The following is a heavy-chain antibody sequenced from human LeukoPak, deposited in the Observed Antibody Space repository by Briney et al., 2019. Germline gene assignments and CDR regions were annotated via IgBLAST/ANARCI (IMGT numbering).Heavy chain of an antibody. CDR2: ISGSGGST. J-gene: IGHJ6*03. V-gene: IGHV3-23*01. CDR3: AKAADGSGSYPPYYYYMGV. Sequence: GGSLRLSCAASGFTFSSYGMSWVRQAPGKGLEWVSAISGSGGSTYYADSVKGRFTISRDNSKNTLYLQMNSLRAEDTAVYYCAKAADGSGSYPPYYYYMGVWGKGTTVTISS. D-gene: IGHD3-10*01. CDR1: GFTFSSYG.